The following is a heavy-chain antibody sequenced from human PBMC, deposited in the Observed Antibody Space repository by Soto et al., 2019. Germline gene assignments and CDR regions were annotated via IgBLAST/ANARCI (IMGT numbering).Heavy chain of an antibody. V-gene: IGHV3-33*01. CDR3: ARDFAAAGGFDR. CDR1: GFTFSHYG. D-gene: IGHD6-13*01. CDR2: IWNDGSNK. Sequence: GGSLRLSCEASGFTFSHYGMHWVRQAPGKGLEWVALIWNDGSNKDYAESVKGRFTISRDNSKNMLYLEMNSLRAADTAVYYCARDFAAAGGFDRWGQGT. J-gene: IGHJ4*02.